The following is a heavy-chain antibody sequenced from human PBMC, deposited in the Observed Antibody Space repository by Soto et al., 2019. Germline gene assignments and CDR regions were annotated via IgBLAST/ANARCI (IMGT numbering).Heavy chain of an antibody. J-gene: IGHJ4*02. V-gene: IGHV3-23*01. Sequence: GGSLRLSCAASGFTFSSYAMSWVRQAPGKGLEWVSAISGSGGSTYYADSVKGRFTISRDNSKNTLYLQMNSLRAEDTAVYYRANSIAVAPVDYWGQGTLVTVSS. CDR1: GFTFSSYA. D-gene: IGHD6-19*01. CDR3: ANSIAVAPVDY. CDR2: ISGSGGST.